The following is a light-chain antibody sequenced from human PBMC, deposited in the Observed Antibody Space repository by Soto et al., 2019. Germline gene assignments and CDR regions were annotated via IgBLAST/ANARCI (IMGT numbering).Light chain of an antibody. CDR3: QQTYMTPIT. Sequence: DIHMTQSPSSLSPSVGDRVTITCRAGQSISNYLSWYQQKPGKVPNLLIYAASSLHTGVPSRFSGSGSGTDFTLTISSVQPEDLATYYCQQTYMTPITFGQGTRLGIK. CDR1: QSISNY. J-gene: IGKJ5*01. V-gene: IGKV1-39*01. CDR2: AAS.